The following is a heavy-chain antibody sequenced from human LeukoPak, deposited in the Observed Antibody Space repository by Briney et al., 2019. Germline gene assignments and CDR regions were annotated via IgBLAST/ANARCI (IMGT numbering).Heavy chain of an antibody. CDR3: ARDGATVTKGRGNYFDC. V-gene: IGHV3-48*03. D-gene: IGHD4-17*01. CDR2: ISSSGSTI. J-gene: IGHJ4*02. CDR1: GFTFSSYE. Sequence: PGGSLRLSCAASGFTFSSYEMNWVRQAPGKGLEWVSCISSSGSTIYYADSVKGRFTISRDNAKNSLNLQMNSLRAEDTAVYYCARDGATVTKGRGNYFDCWGQGTLVTVSS.